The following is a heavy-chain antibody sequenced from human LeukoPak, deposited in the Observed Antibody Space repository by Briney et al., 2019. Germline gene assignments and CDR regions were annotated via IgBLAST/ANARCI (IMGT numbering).Heavy chain of an antibody. CDR2: IWYDGSNK. J-gene: IGHJ3*01. CDR3: VREDTAMSPNAFDV. CDR1: GFTFSSYG. Sequence: GGSLRLSCAASGFTFSSYGMHWVRQAPGKGLEWVAVIWYDGSNKYYADSVKGRFTISRDNSKNTLYLQMDSLRAEDTAVYYCVREDTAMSPNAFDVWGQGTMVTVSS. D-gene: IGHD5-18*01. V-gene: IGHV3-33*01.